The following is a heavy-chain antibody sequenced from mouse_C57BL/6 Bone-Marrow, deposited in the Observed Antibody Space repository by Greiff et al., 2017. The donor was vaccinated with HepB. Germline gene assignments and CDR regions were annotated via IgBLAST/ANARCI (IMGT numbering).Heavy chain of an antibody. CDR1: GFTFSDYY. V-gene: IGHV5-16*01. Sequence: DVKLVESEGGLVQPGRSMKLSCTASGFTFSDYYMAWVRQVPEKGLEWVANINYDGSSTYYLDSLKSRFIISRDNAKNILYLQMSSLKSEDTATYYCARSPNWEDFDYWGQGTTLTVSS. CDR2: INYDGSST. J-gene: IGHJ2*01. D-gene: IGHD4-1*01. CDR3: ARSPNWEDFDY.